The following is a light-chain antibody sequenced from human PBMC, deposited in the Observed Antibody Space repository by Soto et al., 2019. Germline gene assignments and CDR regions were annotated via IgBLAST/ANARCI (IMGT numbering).Light chain of an antibody. J-gene: IGLJ2*01. CDR3: CSYAGSYTYGV. CDR2: DVS. CDR1: SSDVGGYNY. Sequence: QSALTQPRSVSGSPGQSVTISCTGTSSDVGGYNYVSWYQQHPGKAPKLMIYDVSKRPSGVPDRFSGSKSVNTASLTISWLQAEDEADYYCCSYAGSYTYGVFGGGTQLTVL. V-gene: IGLV2-11*01.